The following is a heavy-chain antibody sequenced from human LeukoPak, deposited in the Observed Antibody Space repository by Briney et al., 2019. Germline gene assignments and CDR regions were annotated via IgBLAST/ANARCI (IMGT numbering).Heavy chain of an antibody. CDR3: ARQVGVYFDY. CDR1: GGSISSSSYY. Sequence: SETLSLTCTVSGGSISSSSYYWGWIRQPPGTGLEWIGSTYYSGSTYYNPSLKSRVTISVDTSKNQFSLKLSSVTAADTAVYYCARQVGVYFDYWGQGTLVTVSS. J-gene: IGHJ4*02. CDR2: TYYSGST. V-gene: IGHV4-39*01. D-gene: IGHD2-8*01.